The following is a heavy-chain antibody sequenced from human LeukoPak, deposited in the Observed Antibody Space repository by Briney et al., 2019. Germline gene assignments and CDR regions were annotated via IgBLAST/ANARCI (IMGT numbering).Heavy chain of an antibody. CDR1: GVTFSTYS. Sequence: GGSLRLSCAASGVTFSTYSMNWVRQAPGKGLEWVSSISSSSGYIHYADSVKGRFTISRDNAKNSLYLQMNSLRDTDTAVYYCARGKAGYSYFDYWGQGTLVTVSS. J-gene: IGHJ4*02. D-gene: IGHD5-18*01. CDR2: ISSSSGYI. CDR3: ARGKAGYSYFDY. V-gene: IGHV3-21*01.